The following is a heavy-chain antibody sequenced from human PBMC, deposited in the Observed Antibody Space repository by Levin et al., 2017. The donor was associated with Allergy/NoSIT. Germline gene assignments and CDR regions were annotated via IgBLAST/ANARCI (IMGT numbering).Heavy chain of an antibody. D-gene: IGHD4-23*01. CDR3: ARHYGGYAFDI. CDR1: GGSISSYY. CDR2: IYYSGST. Sequence: PSETLSLTCTVSGGSISSYYWSWIRQPPGKGLEWIGYIYYSGSTNYNPSLKSRVTISVDTSKNQFSLKLSSVTAADTAVYYCARHYGGYAFDIWGQGTMVTVSS. J-gene: IGHJ3*02. V-gene: IGHV4-59*08.